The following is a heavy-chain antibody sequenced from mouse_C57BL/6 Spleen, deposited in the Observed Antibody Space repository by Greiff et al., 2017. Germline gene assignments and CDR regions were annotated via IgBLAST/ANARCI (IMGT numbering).Heavy chain of an antibody. CDR3: TTDPYYYGSSYYFDY. D-gene: IGHD1-1*01. Sequence: VQLQQSGAELVRPGASVKLSCTASGFNIKDYYMHWVKQRPEQGLEWIGRIDPEDGDTEYAPKFQGKATMTADTSSNTAYLQLSSLTSEDTAVYYCTTDPYYYGSSYYFDYWGQGTTLTVSS. V-gene: IGHV14-1*01. CDR1: GFNIKDYY. CDR2: IDPEDGDT. J-gene: IGHJ2*01.